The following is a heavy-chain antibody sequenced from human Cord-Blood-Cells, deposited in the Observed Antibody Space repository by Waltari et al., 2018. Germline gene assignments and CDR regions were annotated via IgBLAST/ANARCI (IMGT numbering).Heavy chain of an antibody. CDR3: ARIAQLLSNGMDV. Sequence: QVTLKESGPVLVKPTETLTLTCTVSGFSLSNARMGVSWIRQPPGKALEWLAHSFSNEEKSYSTSLKSRLTISKDTSKSQVVLTMTNMDPMDTATYYCARIAQLLSNGMDVWGQGTTVTVSS. D-gene: IGHD2-2*01. CDR2: SFSNEEK. J-gene: IGHJ6*02. V-gene: IGHV2-26*01. CDR1: GFSLSNARMG.